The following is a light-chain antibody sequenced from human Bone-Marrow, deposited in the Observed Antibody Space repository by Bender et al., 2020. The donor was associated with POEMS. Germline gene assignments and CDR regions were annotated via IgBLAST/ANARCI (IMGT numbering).Light chain of an antibody. J-gene: IGLJ3*02. CDR1: SSDVGTYNL. CDR3: SSYAGSSIWV. Sequence: QSALTQPASVSGSPEQSITISCTGTSSDVGTYNLVSWYQQHPGKAPKLMIYDVSVRPSGVSSRFSGSSSGNTASLTISGLQAEDEADYYCSSYAGSSIWVFGGGTKLTVL. V-gene: IGLV2-23*02. CDR2: DVS.